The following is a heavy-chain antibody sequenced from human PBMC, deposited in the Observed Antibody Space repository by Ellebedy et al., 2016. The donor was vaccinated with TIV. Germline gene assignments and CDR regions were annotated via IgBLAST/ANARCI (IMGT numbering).Heavy chain of an antibody. J-gene: IGHJ6*02. CDR2: INSYSSHI. D-gene: IGHD1-26*01. CDR1: GFTFSASA. V-gene: IGHV3-21*01. Sequence: GESLKISCEASGFTFSASAMNWVRQAPGKGLEWVSSINSYSSHIYYAGSVKGRFTISRDNAKNSVSLQMDSLRTDDTAVYYCARESEVGCMDVWGQGTTVTVSS. CDR3: ARESEVGCMDV.